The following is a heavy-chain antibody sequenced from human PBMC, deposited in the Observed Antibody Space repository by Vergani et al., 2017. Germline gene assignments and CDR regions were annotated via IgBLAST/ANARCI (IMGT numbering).Heavy chain of an antibody. CDR1: GFTFNQYG. D-gene: IGHD1-14*01. CDR2: TWYDGNNK. J-gene: IGHJ5*02. Sequence: QVQWVESGGGVVQPGRSLRLSCAASGFTFNQYGMQWVRQAPGKGLEWVAVTWYDGNNKQYADSVKGRFTISRDNSKSTMYLQMNSLRDEDTGVYYCARDVRLLYNRFDPWGQGTLVTVSS. CDR3: ARDVRLLYNRFDP. V-gene: IGHV3-33*01.